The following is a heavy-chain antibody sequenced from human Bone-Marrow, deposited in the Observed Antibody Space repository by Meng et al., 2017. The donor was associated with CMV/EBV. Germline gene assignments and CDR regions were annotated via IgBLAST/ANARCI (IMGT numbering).Heavy chain of an antibody. V-gene: IGHV4-39*07. Sequence: TVSGGSISSSSYYWGWIRQPPGKGLEWIGSIYHSGSTYYNPSLKSRVTISVDTSKNQFSLKLSSVTAADTAVYYCAREIRAFDAFDIWGQGTMVTVSS. J-gene: IGHJ3*02. CDR1: GGSISSSSYY. CDR3: AREIRAFDAFDI. CDR2: IYHSGST.